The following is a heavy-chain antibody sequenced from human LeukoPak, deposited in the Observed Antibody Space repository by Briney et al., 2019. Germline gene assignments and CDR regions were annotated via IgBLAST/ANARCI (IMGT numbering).Heavy chain of an antibody. V-gene: IGHV3-21*01. CDR1: GFTFSSYS. J-gene: IGHJ4*02. CDR3: ARAVVVTDWDFDY. Sequence: GGSLRLSFAASGFTFSSYSMNWFRQAPGKGLEWVSSMSNSGSYIYYAESVQGRFTISRDNAKNSLFLQMNSLRAEDTAVYYCARAVVVTDWDFDYWGQGTLVTVSS. CDR2: MSNSGSYI. D-gene: IGHD3-22*01.